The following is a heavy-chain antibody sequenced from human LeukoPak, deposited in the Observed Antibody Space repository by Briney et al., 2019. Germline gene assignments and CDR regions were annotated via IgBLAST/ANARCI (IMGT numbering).Heavy chain of an antibody. CDR2: INHSGST. D-gene: IGHD6-19*01. Sequence: SETLSLTCAVSGGSISSGGYSWSWIRQPPGKGLEWIGEINHSGSTNYNPSLKSRVTISVDTSKNQFSLKLSSVTAADTAVYYCARGSPYSSRYFDYWGQGTLVTVSS. J-gene: IGHJ4*02. V-gene: IGHV4-30-2*01. CDR3: ARGSPYSSRYFDY. CDR1: GGSISSGGYS.